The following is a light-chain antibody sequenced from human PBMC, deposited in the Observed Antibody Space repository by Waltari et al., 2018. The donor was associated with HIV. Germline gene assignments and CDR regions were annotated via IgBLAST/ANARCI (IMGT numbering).Light chain of an antibody. CDR3: QHYFTTPYT. V-gene: IGKV4-1*01. CDR1: QSILYNSNNKNY. J-gene: IGKJ2*01. CDR2: WAS. Sequence: DIVMTQSPDSLAVSLGERATINCKSSQSILYNSNNKNYLTWYQQKPGQSPKLLISWASTRKSGVPDRFSGSGSGTDFTLTINNLQAEDVAVYYCQHYFTTPYTFGQGTKLEI.